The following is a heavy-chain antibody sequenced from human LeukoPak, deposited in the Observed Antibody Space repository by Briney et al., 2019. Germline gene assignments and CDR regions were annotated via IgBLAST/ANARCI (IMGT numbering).Heavy chain of an antibody. J-gene: IGHJ4*02. CDR1: GGSFNGYC. V-gene: IGHV4-34*01. D-gene: IGHD3-3*01. Sequence: SETLSLTCAVYGGSFNGYCWTWIRQSPSKGLEWIGEVNHRGRTNYNPPLKSRVTISGDASRNQFSLRLNSVTAADTAVYYCARAQASDFGVLIVPLYFDSWGQGTLVTVSS. CDR2: VNHRGRT. CDR3: ARAQASDFGVLIVPLYFDS.